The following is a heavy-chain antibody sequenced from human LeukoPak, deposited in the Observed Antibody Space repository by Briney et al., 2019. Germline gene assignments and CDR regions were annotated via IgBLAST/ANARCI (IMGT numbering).Heavy chain of an antibody. V-gene: IGHV4-59*01. CDR1: GGSTSSYY. Sequence: PSETLSLTCTVSGGSTSSYYWSWIRQPPGKGLEWIGYIYYSGSTNYNPSLKSRVTISVDTSKNQFSLKLSSVTAADTAVYYCARVKWGSGYSFDYWGQGTLVTVSS. J-gene: IGHJ4*02. CDR2: IYYSGST. CDR3: ARVKWGSGYSFDY. D-gene: IGHD3-22*01.